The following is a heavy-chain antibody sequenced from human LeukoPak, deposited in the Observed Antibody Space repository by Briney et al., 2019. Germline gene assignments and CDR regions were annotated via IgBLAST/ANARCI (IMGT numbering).Heavy chain of an antibody. V-gene: IGHV1-69*02. D-gene: IGHD5-12*01. J-gene: IGHJ4*02. CDR1: GGTSSSYP. CDR3: ATLTRGATAY. CDR2: IIPILGIP. Sequence: ASVKVSCKASGGTSSSYPISWVRQAPGQGLEWMGRIIPILGIPNYAQKLQGRVTISADKSTSTAYMDLSSLRSEDTAVYYCATLTRGATAYWGQGTLVTVSS.